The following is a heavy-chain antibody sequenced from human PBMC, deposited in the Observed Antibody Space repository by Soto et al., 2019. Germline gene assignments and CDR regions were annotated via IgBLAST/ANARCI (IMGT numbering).Heavy chain of an antibody. CDR1: GYTFTSYA. CDR3: AREQPGYCSGGSCSPQYYFDY. V-gene: IGHV1-3*01. CDR2: INAGNGNT. J-gene: IGHJ4*02. D-gene: IGHD2-15*01. Sequence: GGSVKVSCKASGYTFTSYAMHWVRQAPGQRLEWMGWINAGNGNTKYSQKFQGRVTITRDTSASTAYMELSSLRSEDTAVYYCAREQPGYCSGGSCSPQYYFDYWGQGTLVTVSS.